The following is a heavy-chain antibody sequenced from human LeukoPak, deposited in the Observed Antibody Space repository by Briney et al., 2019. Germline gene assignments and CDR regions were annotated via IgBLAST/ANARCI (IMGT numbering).Heavy chain of an antibody. CDR1: GYTFTSYG. V-gene: IGHV1-18*01. Sequence: GASVKVSCKASGYTFTSYGISWVRQAPGQGLEWMGRISAYNGNTNYAQKLQGRVTMTTDTSTSTVYMELRSLRSDDTAVYYCAIVAAGTEVLFWGQGTLVTVSS. J-gene: IGHJ4*02. CDR2: ISAYNGNT. CDR3: AIVAAGTEVLF. D-gene: IGHD6-13*01.